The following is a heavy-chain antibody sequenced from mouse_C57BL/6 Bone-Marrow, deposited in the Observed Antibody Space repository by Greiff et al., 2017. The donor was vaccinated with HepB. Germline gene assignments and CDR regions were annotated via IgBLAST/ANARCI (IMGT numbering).Heavy chain of an antibody. CDR2: IDPSDSYT. Sequence: QVQLQQPGAELVMPGASVKLSCKASGYTFTSYWMHWVKQRPGQGLEWIGEIDPSDSYTNYNQKFKGKSTLTVDKSSSTAYMQLSSLTSEDSAVYYCARDWDGWGQGTTLTVSS. V-gene: IGHV1-69*01. D-gene: IGHD4-1*01. CDR3: ARDWDG. CDR1: GYTFTSYW. J-gene: IGHJ2*01.